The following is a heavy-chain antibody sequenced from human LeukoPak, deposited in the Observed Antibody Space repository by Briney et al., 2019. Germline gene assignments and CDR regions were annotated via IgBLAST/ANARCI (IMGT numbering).Heavy chain of an antibody. D-gene: IGHD6-13*01. CDR2: ISSNGGST. CDR1: GCTFSSYA. Sequence: GGSLRLSCAASGCTFSSYAMYWVHQAPGKGLEYVSAISSNGGSTYYANSVKGRFTISRDNSKNTLYLQMGSLRAEDMAVYYCARDRARNKYSSSWTTVDYWGQGTLVTVSS. CDR3: ARDRARNKYSSSWTTVDY. J-gene: IGHJ4*02. V-gene: IGHV3-64*01.